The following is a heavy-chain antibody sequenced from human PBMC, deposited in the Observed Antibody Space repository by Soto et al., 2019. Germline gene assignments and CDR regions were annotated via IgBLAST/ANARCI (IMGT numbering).Heavy chain of an antibody. Sequence: HPGGSLRLSCAASGFTFSSIGMSWVRQAPGQGLEWVSGISGSGGTTYYADSVKGRFTISRDNSKNTLYLQMNSLRAEDTAVYYCSRGTTGSNWFDPWGQGTLVTVSS. CDR1: GFTFSSIG. D-gene: IGHD4-17*01. CDR2: ISGSGGTT. J-gene: IGHJ5*02. CDR3: SRGTTGSNWFDP. V-gene: IGHV3-23*01.